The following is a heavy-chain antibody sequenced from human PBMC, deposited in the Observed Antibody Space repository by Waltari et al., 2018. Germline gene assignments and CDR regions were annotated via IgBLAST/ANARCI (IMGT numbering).Heavy chain of an antibody. CDR2: ISSTSTTI. CDR3: ARDPVTNSPPDAFDI. V-gene: IGHV3-48*02. Sequence: GKGLEWVSYISSTSTTIYYADSVKGRFTISRDNAKNSLYLQMNSLRDEDTAVYYCARDPVTNSPPDAFDIWGQGTMVTVSS. D-gene: IGHD4-17*01. J-gene: IGHJ3*02.